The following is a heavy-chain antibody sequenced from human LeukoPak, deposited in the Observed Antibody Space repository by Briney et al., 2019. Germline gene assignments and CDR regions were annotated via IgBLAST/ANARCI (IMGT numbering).Heavy chain of an antibody. CDR1: GYTFTSYY. J-gene: IGHJ4*02. Sequence: ASVKVSCKASGYTFTSYYMHWVRQAPGQGIEWMGWINPNSDGSSYAQKFQGRVTMTRDTSISTAYMELNRLRSDDTAVYYCASGYGDYSPDYWGQGTLVTVSS. V-gene: IGHV1-2*02. CDR3: ASGYGDYSPDY. D-gene: IGHD4-17*01. CDR2: INPNSDGS.